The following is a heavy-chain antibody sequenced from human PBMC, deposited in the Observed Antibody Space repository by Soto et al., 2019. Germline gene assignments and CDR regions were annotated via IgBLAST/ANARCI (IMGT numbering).Heavy chain of an antibody. CDR2: ISGSGGST. V-gene: IGHV3-23*01. CDR1: GFTFSSYA. Sequence: PRLSCAASGFTFSSYAMSWVRQAPGKGLEWVSAISGSGGSTYYADSVKGRFTISRDNSKNTLYLQMNSLRAEDTAVYYCAKLSGYSYGPTGTYYFDYWGQGTLVTVSS. CDR3: AKLSGYSYGPTGTYYFDY. D-gene: IGHD5-18*01. J-gene: IGHJ4*02.